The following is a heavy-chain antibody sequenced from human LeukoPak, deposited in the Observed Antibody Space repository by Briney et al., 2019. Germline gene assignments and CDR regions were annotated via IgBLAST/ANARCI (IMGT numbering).Heavy chain of an antibody. CDR1: GGTFSSYA. J-gene: IGHJ5*02. V-gene: IGHV1-69*04. Sequence: SVKVSCKASGGTFSSYAISWVRQAPGQGLEWMGRIIPIFGIANYAQKFQGRVTITADKSTSTAYMELSSLRSEDTAAYYCAREGLRSFKWFDPWGQGTLVTVSS. CDR2: IIPIFGIA. CDR3: AREGLRSFKWFDP. D-gene: IGHD4-17*01.